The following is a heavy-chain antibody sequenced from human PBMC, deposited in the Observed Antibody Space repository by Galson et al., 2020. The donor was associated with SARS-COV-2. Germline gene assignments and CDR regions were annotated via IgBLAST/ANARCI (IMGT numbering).Heavy chain of an antibody. J-gene: IGHJ4*02. V-gene: IGHV1-2*02. CDR2: INPNSGAT. CDR1: GYTFTDHY. CDR3: ARGTYYYDSSGYKPIDY. Sequence: ASVKVSCKASGYTFTDHYIHWVRQAPGQGLEWMGWINPNSGATNYAQKFQGRVTMTRDTSISTAYMELSRLRSDDTAVYYCARGTYYYDSSGYKPIDYWGQGTLVTVSS. D-gene: IGHD3-22*01.